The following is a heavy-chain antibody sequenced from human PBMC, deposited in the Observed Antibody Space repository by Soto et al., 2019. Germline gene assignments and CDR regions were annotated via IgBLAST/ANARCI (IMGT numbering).Heavy chain of an antibody. D-gene: IGHD3-10*01. CDR2: TYYRSRFFS. J-gene: IGHJ5*02. CDR1: ADSVSSYSAA. Sequence: PAQTLSLTCAISADSVSSYSAAWNWIRQSPSGGLEWLGRTYYRSRFFSDFAESVKSRIIINPDTSKNQFSLQLKFVTPEDTAVYYCVRACYSSSGWFDPWGQGTPVTVSS. CDR3: VRACYSSSGWFDP. V-gene: IGHV6-1*01.